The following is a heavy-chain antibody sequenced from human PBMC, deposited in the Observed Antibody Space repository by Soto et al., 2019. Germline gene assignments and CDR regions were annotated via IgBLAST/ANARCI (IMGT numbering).Heavy chain of an antibody. D-gene: IGHD2-2*01. V-gene: IGHV1-2*04. CDR2: LNPDSGGT. CDR3: ARSICSSTSCPTGYYYYYMDV. J-gene: IGHJ6*03. Sequence: ASVKVSCKASGYTFTDYYVHWVRRAPGQGLEWMGWLNPDSGGTNYAQKFQGWVTMTRDTSISTAYMELSRLKSDDTAVYYCARSICSSTSCPTGYYYYYMDVWGKGTTVTVSS. CDR1: GYTFTDYY.